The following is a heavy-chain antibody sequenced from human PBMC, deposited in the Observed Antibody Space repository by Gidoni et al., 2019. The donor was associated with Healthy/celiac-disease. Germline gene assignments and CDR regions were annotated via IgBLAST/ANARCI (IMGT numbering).Heavy chain of an antibody. D-gene: IGHD2-2*01. CDR2: ISGSGGST. Sequence: EVQLLESGGGLVQPGGSLRLSCAASGFTFSSYAMSWVRQAPGKGREWVSAISGSGGSTYYADSVKGRFTISRDNSKNTLYLQMNSLRAEDTAVYYCARNIAPAAISNWFDPWGQGTLVTVSS. V-gene: IGHV3-23*01. J-gene: IGHJ5*02. CDR3: ARNIAPAAISNWFDP. CDR1: GFTFSSYA.